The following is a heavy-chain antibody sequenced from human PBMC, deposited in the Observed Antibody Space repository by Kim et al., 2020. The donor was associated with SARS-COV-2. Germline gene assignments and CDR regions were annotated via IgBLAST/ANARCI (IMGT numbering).Heavy chain of an antibody. CDR3: ARRDITMVRGVIIWASYYFDY. J-gene: IGHJ4*02. V-gene: IGHV4-34*01. Sequence: SETLSLTCAVYGGSFSGYYWSWIRQPPGKGLEWIGEINHSGSTNYNPSLKSRVTISVDTSKNQFSLKLSSVTAADTAVYYCARRDITMVRGVIIWASYYFDYWGQGTLVTVSS. CDR2: INHSGST. D-gene: IGHD3-10*01. CDR1: GGSFSGYY.